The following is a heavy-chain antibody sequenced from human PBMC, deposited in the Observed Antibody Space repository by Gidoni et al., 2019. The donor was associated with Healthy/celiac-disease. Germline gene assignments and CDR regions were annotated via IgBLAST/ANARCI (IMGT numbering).Heavy chain of an antibody. D-gene: IGHD3-22*01. CDR2: ISGSGGST. V-gene: IGHV3-23*01. CDR1: GFTFSSYA. Sequence: EVQLLESGGGLVQPGGSLRLSCAASGFTFSSYAMSWVRQAPGKGLEWVSAISGSGGSTYYADAVKGRFTISRDKSKNTLYLQMNSLRAEDTAVYYCAKGTYDSSVLDYWGQGTLVTVSS. CDR3: AKGTYDSSVLDY. J-gene: IGHJ4*02.